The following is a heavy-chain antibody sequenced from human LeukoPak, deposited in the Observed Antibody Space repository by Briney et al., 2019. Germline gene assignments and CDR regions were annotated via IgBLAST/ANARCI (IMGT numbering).Heavy chain of an antibody. CDR3: ARDDPGGSYIDY. CDR2: VWYDGSSK. J-gene: IGHJ4*02. Sequence: GRSLRPSCAASAFTFSGYGMHWVRQAPGKGLEWVAVVWYDGSSKYYADSVKGRFTIARDNSKNTLYLQMNSLRAEDTAVYYCARDDPGGSYIDYWGQGTLVTVSS. CDR1: AFTFSGYG. V-gene: IGHV3-33*01. D-gene: IGHD1-26*01.